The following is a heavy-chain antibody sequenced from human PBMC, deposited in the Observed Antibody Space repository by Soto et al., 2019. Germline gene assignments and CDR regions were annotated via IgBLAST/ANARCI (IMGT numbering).Heavy chain of an antibody. V-gene: IGHV1-18*04. CDR1: GYTFSNYG. J-gene: IGHJ1*01. CDR3: AREANCGYDCSSPAEYSQH. Sequence: ASVKVSCKASGYTFSNYGISWVRQAPGQGLEWMGWISAYNGKTYDAERLQGRVTMTTDTSTSTAYMELRSLRSDDTAVYYCAREANCGYDCSSPAEYSQHWGQGTLVTVSS. CDR2: ISAYNGKT. D-gene: IGHD2-21*02.